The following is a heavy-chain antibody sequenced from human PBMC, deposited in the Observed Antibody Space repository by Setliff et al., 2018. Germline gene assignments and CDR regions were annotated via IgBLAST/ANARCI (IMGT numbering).Heavy chain of an antibody. V-gene: IGHV4-4*07. D-gene: IGHD6-19*01. J-gene: IGHJ6*03. Sequence: SETLSLTCTVSGGSISSYYWSWIRQPAGKGLEWIGHTYIGGSANYNPSLKSRVTMSIDTSKNQFSLKLNSVTAADMAVYYCAREQWLDPPGYYYMDVWAKRTTVTVSS. CDR1: GGSISSYY. CDR2: TYIGGSA. CDR3: AREQWLDPPGYYYMDV.